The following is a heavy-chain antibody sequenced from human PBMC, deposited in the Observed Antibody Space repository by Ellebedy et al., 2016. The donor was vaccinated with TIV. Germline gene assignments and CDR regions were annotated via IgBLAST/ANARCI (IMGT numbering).Heavy chain of an antibody. CDR3: VRDRGLGADAFDI. CDR1: GFTFSDYY. J-gene: IGHJ3*02. D-gene: IGHD1-26*01. Sequence: PGGSLRLSCAASGFTFSDYYMDSVRQAPGKGLEWVGFIRTKVVGGTTDYAASVKGRFTISRDDSKNSLYLKMNSLKTEDTAGYYCVRDRGLGADAFDIWGQGTMVTVSS. V-gene: IGHV3-72*01. CDR2: IRTKVVGGTT.